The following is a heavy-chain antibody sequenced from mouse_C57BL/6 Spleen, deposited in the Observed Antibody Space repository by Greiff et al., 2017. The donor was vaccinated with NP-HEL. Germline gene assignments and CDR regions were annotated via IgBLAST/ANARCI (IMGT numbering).Heavy chain of an antibody. V-gene: IGHV1-50*01. D-gene: IGHD1-1*01. Sequence: QVQLQQPGAELVKPGASVKLSCKASGYTFTSYWMHWVKQRPGQGLEWIGVIDPSDSYTNYNQKFKGKATLTVDTSSSTAYMQLSSLTSEASAVCDCAREESYCSSRFAYWGQGTMVTVSA. CDR2: IDPSDSYT. J-gene: IGHJ3*01. CDR1: GYTFTSYW. CDR3: AREESYCSSRFAY.